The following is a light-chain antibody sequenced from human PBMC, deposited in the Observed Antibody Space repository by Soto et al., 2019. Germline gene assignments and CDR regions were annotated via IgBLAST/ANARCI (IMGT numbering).Light chain of an antibody. Sequence: QSALTQPASVSWSPGQSITISCTGSSSDVGSYNLVSWYQQHPGKAPKLMIYEVSKRPSGVSNRFSGSKSGNTASLTISGLQSEDEADYYCCSYAGSSTHYVFGTGTKVTVL. CDR2: EVS. CDR1: SSDVGSYNL. V-gene: IGLV2-23*02. CDR3: CSYAGSSTHYV. J-gene: IGLJ1*01.